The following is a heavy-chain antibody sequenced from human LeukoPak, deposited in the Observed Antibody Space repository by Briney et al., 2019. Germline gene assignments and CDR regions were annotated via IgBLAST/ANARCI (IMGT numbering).Heavy chain of an antibody. CDR3: ARKRSGNYPLDY. V-gene: IGHV3-23*01. CDR2: IGGSGETT. D-gene: IGHD1-26*01. Sequence: GGSLRLSCAASGFTFSGYSMSWVRQAPGKGLGWVSVIGGSGETTFYADSVKGRFTISRDNSKNTLYVQINSLRAEDTAVYYCARKRSGNYPLDYWGQGTLVTVSS. CDR1: GFTFSGYS. J-gene: IGHJ4*02.